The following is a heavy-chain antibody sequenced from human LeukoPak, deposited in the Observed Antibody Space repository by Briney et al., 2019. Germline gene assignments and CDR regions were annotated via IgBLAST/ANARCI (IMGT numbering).Heavy chain of an antibody. D-gene: IGHD3-22*01. CDR3: AKSSGYYDPIDY. Sequence: SETLSLTCTVSGGSISSYYWSWIRQPAGKGLEWIGRIYTSGSTNYNPSLKSRVTMSVDTSKDQFSLKLSSVTAADTAVYYCAKSSGYYDPIDYWGQGTLVTVSS. J-gene: IGHJ4*02. CDR1: GGSISSYY. V-gene: IGHV4-4*07. CDR2: IYTSGST.